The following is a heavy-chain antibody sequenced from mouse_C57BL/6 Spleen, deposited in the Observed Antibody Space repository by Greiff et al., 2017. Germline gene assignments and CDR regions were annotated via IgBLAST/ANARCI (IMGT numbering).Heavy chain of an antibody. D-gene: IGHD1-1*01. V-gene: IGHV1-85*01. J-gene: IGHJ1*03. CDR1: GYTFTSYD. CDR2: IYPRDGST. Sequence: QVQLKQSGPELVKPGASVKLSCKASGYTFTSYDINWVKQRPGQGLEWIGWIYPRDGSTKYNEKFKGKATLTVDTSSSTAYMELHSLTSEDSAVYFCAREVYGSHWYFDVWGTGTTVTVSS. CDR3: AREVYGSHWYFDV.